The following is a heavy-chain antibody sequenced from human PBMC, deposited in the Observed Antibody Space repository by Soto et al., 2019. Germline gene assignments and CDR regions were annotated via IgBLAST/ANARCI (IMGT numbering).Heavy chain of an antibody. D-gene: IGHD3-22*01. CDR1: GGSFSGYY. CDR2: INHSGST. V-gene: IGHV4-34*01. CDR3: ARGGNSGYTH. Sequence: QVQLQQWGAGLLKPSVTLSLTCAVYGGSFSGYYWSWIRQPPGKGLEWIGEINHSGSTNYNPSLRIRVTISVDTSKNQFSLKLSFVTAADMAVYYCARGGNSGYTHWGQGTLVTVSS. J-gene: IGHJ4*02.